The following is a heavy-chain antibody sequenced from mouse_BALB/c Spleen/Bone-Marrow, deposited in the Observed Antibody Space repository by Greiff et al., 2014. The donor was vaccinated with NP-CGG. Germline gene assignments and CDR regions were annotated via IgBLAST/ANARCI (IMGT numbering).Heavy chain of an antibody. Sequence: VQLQQSGAELAEPGASVKMSCKASGYTFTSFWLHWVKQRPGQGLEWIGYINPPTDYTEYNQKFRDKATLTADKSSSTAYMQLSSLPSEDSAAYYCTIRPYYVMNYWGQGTSVAVSS. CDR2: INPPTDYT. V-gene: IGHV1-7*01. J-gene: IGHJ4*01. CDR3: TIRPYYVMNY. CDR1: GYTFTSFW.